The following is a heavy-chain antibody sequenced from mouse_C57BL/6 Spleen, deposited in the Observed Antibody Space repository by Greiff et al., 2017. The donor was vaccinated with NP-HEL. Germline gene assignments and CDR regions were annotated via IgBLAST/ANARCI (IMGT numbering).Heavy chain of an antibody. J-gene: IGHJ4*01. CDR1: GYSITSGYY. CDR2: ISYDGSN. D-gene: IGHD2-4*01. V-gene: IGHV3-6*01. CDR3: ARDRDDYDVGSMDY. Sequence: EVKLVESGPGLVKPSQSLSLTCSVTGYSITSGYYWNWIRQFPGNKLEWMGYISYDGSNNYNPSLKNRISITRDTSKNQFFLKLNSVTTEDTATYYCARDRDDYDVGSMDYWGQGTSVTVSS.